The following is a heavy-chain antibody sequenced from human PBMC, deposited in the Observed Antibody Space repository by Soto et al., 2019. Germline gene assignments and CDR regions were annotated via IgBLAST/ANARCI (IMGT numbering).Heavy chain of an antibody. CDR3: ARDVAEQAEMDY. Sequence: QVQLVESGGGVVQPGRSLRLSCAASGFTFSSYAMHWVRQAPGKGLEWVAVISYDGSNKYYADSVKGRFTISRDNSKNTLYLQMNSLRAEDTAVYYCARDVAEQAEMDYWGQGTLVTVSS. CDR2: ISYDGSNK. CDR1: GFTFSSYA. J-gene: IGHJ4*02. V-gene: IGHV3-30-3*01. D-gene: IGHD6-19*01.